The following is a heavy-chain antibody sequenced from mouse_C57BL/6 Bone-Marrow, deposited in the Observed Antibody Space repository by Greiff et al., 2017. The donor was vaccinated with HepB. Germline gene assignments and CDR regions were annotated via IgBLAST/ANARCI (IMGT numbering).Heavy chain of an antibody. J-gene: IGHJ2*01. CDR1: GYSITSGYY. CDR3: ARETVVLYYFDY. D-gene: IGHD1-1*01. CDR2: ISYDGSN. V-gene: IGHV3-6*01. Sequence: EVKLQESGPGLVKPSQSLSLTCSVTGYSITSGYYWNWIRQFPGNKLEWMGYISYDGSNNYNPSLKNRISITRDTSKNQFFLKLNSVTTEDTATYYCARETVVLYYFDYWGQGTTLTVSS.